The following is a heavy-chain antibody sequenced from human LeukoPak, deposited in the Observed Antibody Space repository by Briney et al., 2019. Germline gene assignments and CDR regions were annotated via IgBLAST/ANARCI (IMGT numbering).Heavy chain of an antibody. CDR1: GFTVSSNY. J-gene: IGHJ6*03. V-gene: IGHV3-66*02. D-gene: IGHD6-6*01. Sequence: GGSLRLSCAASGFTVSSNYMSWVRQAPGKGLEWVSVIYSGGSTYYADSVKGRFTISRDNSKNTLYLQMNSLRAEDTAVYYCASTLPGSSGFPKEYYYYMDVWGKGTTVTVSS. CDR2: IYSGGST. CDR3: ASTLPGSSGFPKEYYYYMDV.